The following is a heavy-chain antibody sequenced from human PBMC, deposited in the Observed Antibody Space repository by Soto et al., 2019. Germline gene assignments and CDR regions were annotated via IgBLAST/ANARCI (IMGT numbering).Heavy chain of an antibody. CDR2: ISSSGSTI. CDR1: GFTFSSYE. Sequence: VQLVESGGGVVQPGRSLRLSCAASGFTFSSYEMNWVRQAPGKGLEWVSYISSSGSTIYYADSVKGRFTISRDNAKNSLYLQMNSLRAEDTAVYYCARESYSSSCFDYWGQGTLVTVSS. J-gene: IGHJ4*02. D-gene: IGHD6-6*01. CDR3: ARESYSSSCFDY. V-gene: IGHV3-48*03.